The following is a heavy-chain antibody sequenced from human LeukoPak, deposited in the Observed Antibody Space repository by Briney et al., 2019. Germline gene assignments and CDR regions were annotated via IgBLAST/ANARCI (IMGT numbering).Heavy chain of an antibody. D-gene: IGHD2-2*01. CDR3: ARDKYQLLLGYYYYYMDV. CDR2: IYYSGST. Sequence: SETLSLTCTVSGGSISSHYWSWIRQPPGKGLEWIGYIYYSGSTNYNPSLKSRVTISVDTSKNQISLKLSSVTAADTAVYYCARDKYQLLLGYYYYYMDVWGKGTTVTVSS. J-gene: IGHJ6*03. CDR1: GGSISSHY. V-gene: IGHV4-59*11.